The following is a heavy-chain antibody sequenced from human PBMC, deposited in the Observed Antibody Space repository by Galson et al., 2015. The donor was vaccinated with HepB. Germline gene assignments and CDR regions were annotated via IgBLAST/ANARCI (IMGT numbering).Heavy chain of an antibody. D-gene: IGHD4/OR15-4a*01. CDR2: IKPVGSVK. CDR3: ARDMAYGALDY. V-gene: IGHV3-7*01. Sequence: SLRLSCAASGFTFNSSWMAWVRLTPGRGLGWVANIKPVGSVKNHVASVRDRFTISRDNAENSLYLQMNSLRAEDTGVYYCARDMAYGALDYWGQGTLVTVSS. CDR1: GFTFNSSW. J-gene: IGHJ4*02.